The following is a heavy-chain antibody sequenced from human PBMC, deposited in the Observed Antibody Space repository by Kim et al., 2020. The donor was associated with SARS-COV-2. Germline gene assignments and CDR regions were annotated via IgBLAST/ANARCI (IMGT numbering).Heavy chain of an antibody. J-gene: IGHJ6*02. V-gene: IGHV3-9*01. Sequence: GGSLRLSCAASGFTFDDYAMHWVRQAPGKGLEWVSGISWNSGSIGYADSVKGRFTISRDNAKNSLYLQMNSLRAEDTALYYCAKDGLFYGMDVWGQGTT. CDR1: GFTFDDYA. CDR3: AKDGLFYGMDV. CDR2: ISWNSGSI. D-gene: IGHD2-21*02.